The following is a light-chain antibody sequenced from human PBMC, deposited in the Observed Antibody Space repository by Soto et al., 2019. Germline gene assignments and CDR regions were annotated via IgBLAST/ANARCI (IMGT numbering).Light chain of an antibody. Sequence: EIVLTQSPGTLSLSPGERATLSCRAGQPISSHRYLAWYQQKPGQAPRLLIYDASNRATGIPARFSGSGSGTDFTLTISSLEPEDFAVYYCQQRSNWPWTFGQGTKVDIK. CDR1: QPISSHRY. J-gene: IGKJ1*01. V-gene: IGKV3-11*01. CDR2: DAS. CDR3: QQRSNWPWT.